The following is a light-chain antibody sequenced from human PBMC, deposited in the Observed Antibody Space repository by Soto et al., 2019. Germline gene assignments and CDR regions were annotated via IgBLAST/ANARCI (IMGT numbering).Light chain of an antibody. CDR2: KVS. Sequence: EVVMTQSPLSLPVTLGQPASISCRSSQILVYSDGNTYLNWFQQRPGQSPRRLLYKVSNRDSEVPDRFSCSGSGTDFILIISRVEAEDVGGYYCMQGTHWLSWTFGQGTKVEIK. J-gene: IGKJ1*01. CDR1: QILVYSDGNTY. V-gene: IGKV2-30*01. CDR3: MQGTHWLSWT.